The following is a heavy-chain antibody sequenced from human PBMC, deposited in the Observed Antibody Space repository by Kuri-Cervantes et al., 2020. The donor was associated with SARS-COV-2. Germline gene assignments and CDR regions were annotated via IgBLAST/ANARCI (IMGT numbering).Heavy chain of an antibody. J-gene: IGHJ3*02. D-gene: IGHD3-3*01. Sequence: GGSLRLSCTASGFTFGDYAMSWFRQAPGKGLEWVGFIRSKAYGGTTEYAASVKGRFTISRDDSKSITYLQMKSLKTEDTAVYYCSRVPCITIFGVVIHAFDIWGQGTMVTVSS. CDR1: GFTFGDYA. CDR2: IRSKAYGGTT. V-gene: IGHV3-49*03. CDR3: SRVPCITIFGVVIHAFDI.